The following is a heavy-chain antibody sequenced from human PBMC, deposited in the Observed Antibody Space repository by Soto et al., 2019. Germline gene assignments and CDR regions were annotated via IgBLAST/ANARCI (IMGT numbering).Heavy chain of an antibody. D-gene: IGHD5-12*01. CDR3: AKSSGYGSSIYYYGMDV. Sequence: SCAASGFTFDDYAMHWVRQAPGKGLEWVSGISWNSGSIGYADSVKGRFTISRDNAKNSLYLQMNSLRAEDTALYYCAKSSGYGSSIYYYGMDVWGQGTTVTVSS. CDR2: ISWNSGSI. CDR1: GFTFDDYA. J-gene: IGHJ6*02. V-gene: IGHV3-9*01.